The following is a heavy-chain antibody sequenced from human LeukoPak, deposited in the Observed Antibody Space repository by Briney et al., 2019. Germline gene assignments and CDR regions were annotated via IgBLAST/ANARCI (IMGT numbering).Heavy chain of an antibody. CDR1: GFTFGDYA. J-gene: IGHJ4*02. CDR2: ISSSSSTI. D-gene: IGHD3-10*01. CDR3: ARDRVTMVRGVILTIYYFDY. Sequence: PGGSLRLSCTASGFTFGDYAMSWFRQAPGKGLEWVSYISSSSSTIYYADSVKGRFTISRDNAKNSLHLQMNSLRAEDTAVYYCARDRVTMVRGVILTIYYFDYWGQGTLVTVSS. V-gene: IGHV3-48*01.